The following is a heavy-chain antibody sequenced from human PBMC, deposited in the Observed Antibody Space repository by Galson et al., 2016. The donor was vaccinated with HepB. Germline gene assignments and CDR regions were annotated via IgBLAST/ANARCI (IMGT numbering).Heavy chain of an antibody. CDR3: AKDRLCGNGDYSWGIFDF. CDR1: GLSLSPYA. J-gene: IGHJ3*01. D-gene: IGHD4-17*01. V-gene: IGHV3-23*01. Sequence: SLRLSCAGSGLSLSPYAMSWGRQAPGKGLEWVSGIGASGGSKTYADSVRGRFIISRDNSNNKLFLQMNSLTTEDTAIYFCAKDRLCGNGDYSWGIFDFCGRATEVTVSS. CDR2: IGASGGSK.